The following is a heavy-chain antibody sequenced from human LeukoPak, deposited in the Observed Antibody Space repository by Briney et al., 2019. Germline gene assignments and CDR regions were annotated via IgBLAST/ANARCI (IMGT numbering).Heavy chain of an antibody. D-gene: IGHD3-10*01. V-gene: IGHV3-74*01. CDR3: ARSGRGDRRSFDP. Sequence: PGGSLRLSCAASGFTFSSYWMHWVRQAPRKGLVWVSRINSDGSSITYADSVKGRFTISRDNAKNTLYLQMSSLRAEDTGVYFCARSGRGDRRSFDPWGQGTLVTVSS. J-gene: IGHJ5*02. CDR2: INSDGSSI. CDR1: GFTFSSYW.